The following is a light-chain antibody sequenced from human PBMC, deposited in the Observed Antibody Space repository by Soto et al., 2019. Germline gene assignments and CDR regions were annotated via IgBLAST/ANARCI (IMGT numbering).Light chain of an antibody. Sequence: QSAVTQPASVSGSPGQSITISCTGTSSDVGGYNYVSWYQQHPGKAPKLMIYGVSNRPSGVSNRFSGSKSGNTASLTISGLQAEDEADYYCSSYTSSSTPYVFGTGTKVTVL. CDR1: SSDVGGYNY. V-gene: IGLV2-14*01. J-gene: IGLJ1*01. CDR2: GVS. CDR3: SSYTSSSTPYV.